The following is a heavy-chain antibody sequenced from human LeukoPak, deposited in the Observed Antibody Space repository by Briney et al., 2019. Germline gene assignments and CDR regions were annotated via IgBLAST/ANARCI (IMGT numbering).Heavy chain of an antibody. Sequence: GGSLRLSCAASGFTFSSYAMHWVRQAPGKGLEWVAVISYDGSNKYYADSVKGRFTISRDNAKNSLYLQMNSLRAEDTAVYYCARTTQDTALDYWGQGTLVTVSS. CDR1: GFTFSSYA. CDR2: ISYDGSNK. J-gene: IGHJ4*02. V-gene: IGHV3-30-3*01. CDR3: ARTTQDTALDY. D-gene: IGHD5-18*01.